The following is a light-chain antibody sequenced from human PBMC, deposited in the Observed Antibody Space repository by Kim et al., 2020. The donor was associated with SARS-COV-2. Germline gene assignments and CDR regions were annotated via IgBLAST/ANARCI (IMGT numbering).Light chain of an antibody. V-gene: IGLV3-19*01. J-gene: IGLJ2*01. CDR3: NSRDSNDNVV. CDR1: LLRSYY. CDR2: SKN. Sequence: VALGPTVSITRQGDLLRSYYAAWYQQQPEPAPILVIYSKNNRPSGPPDRFSGSSSGNTASLTITGTQAGDEADYYCNSRDSNDNVVFGGGTQLTVL.